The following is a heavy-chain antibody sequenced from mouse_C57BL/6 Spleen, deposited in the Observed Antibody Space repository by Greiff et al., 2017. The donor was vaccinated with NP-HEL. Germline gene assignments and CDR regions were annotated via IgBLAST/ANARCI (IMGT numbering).Heavy chain of an antibody. CDR3: ARPTGTDYYAMDY. Sequence: QVQLQQPGAELVKPGASVKLSCKASGYTFTSYWMQWVKQRPGQGLEWIGEIDPSDSYTNYNQKFKGKATLTVDTSSSTAYMQLSSLTSEDSAVYYCARPTGTDYYAMDYWGKGTSVTVSS. V-gene: IGHV1-50*01. CDR2: IDPSDSYT. CDR1: GYTFTSYW. J-gene: IGHJ4*01. D-gene: IGHD4-1*02.